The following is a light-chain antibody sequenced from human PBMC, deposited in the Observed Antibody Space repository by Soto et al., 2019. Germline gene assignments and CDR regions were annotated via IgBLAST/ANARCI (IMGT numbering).Light chain of an antibody. CDR3: SSYTSRSSHYV. V-gene: IGLV2-14*01. CDR1: NSDVGDYNY. CDR2: EVS. Sequence: QSVLTQPASVSGSPGQSITIPCTGTNSDVGDYNYVSWYQQHPGRAPKLMIYEVSNQPSGVSNRFFGSKSGNAASLTISGLQAEDEADYYCSSYTSRSSHYVFGTGTKVTVL. J-gene: IGLJ1*01.